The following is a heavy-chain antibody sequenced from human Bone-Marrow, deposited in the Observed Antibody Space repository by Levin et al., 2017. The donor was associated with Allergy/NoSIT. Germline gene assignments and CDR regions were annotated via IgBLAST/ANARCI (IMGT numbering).Heavy chain of an antibody. CDR3: ARYYGSGGLDI. J-gene: IGHJ4*02. D-gene: IGHD3-10*01. Sequence: PGGSLRLSCKASGFTFSRYVIVWVRQPPGRGLEWVALISDNGDNKYHADSVKGRFTISRDNARNTLFLQMDSLSTEDTAVYYCARYYGSGGLDIWGQGTLVTVSS. V-gene: IGHV3-30-3*01. CDR1: GFTFSRYV. CDR2: ISDNGDNK.